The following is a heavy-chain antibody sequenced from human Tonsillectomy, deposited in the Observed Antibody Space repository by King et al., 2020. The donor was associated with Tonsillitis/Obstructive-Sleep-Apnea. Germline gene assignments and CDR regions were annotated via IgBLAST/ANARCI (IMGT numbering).Heavy chain of an antibody. CDR1: GDSISSYY. J-gene: IGHJ4*02. Sequence: VQLQESGPGLVKPSETLSLTCTVSGDSISSYYWSWIRQPAGKGLEWIGRIYTSGSTNYNPSLKSRVTMSVDTSKNQFSLKLSSVTAADTAVYYCARDRCSGTTCYYFDHWGQGTLVTVSS. V-gene: IGHV4-4*07. CDR2: IYTSGST. CDR3: ARDRCSGTTCYYFDH. D-gene: IGHD2-15*01.